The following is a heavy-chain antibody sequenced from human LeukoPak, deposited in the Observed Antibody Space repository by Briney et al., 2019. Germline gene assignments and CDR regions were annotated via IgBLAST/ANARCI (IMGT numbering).Heavy chain of an antibody. CDR3: AGAGIAAAGHPGGYYYYGMDV. D-gene: IGHD6-13*01. CDR1: GYSFTSYW. Sequence: GESLKISCKGSGYSFTSYWIGWVRQMPGKGLEWMGIIYPGDSDTRYSPSFQGQVTISADKSISAVYLQWSSLKASDTAMYYCAGAGIAAAGHPGGYYYYGMDVWGQGTTVTVSS. CDR2: IYPGDSDT. V-gene: IGHV5-51*01. J-gene: IGHJ6*02.